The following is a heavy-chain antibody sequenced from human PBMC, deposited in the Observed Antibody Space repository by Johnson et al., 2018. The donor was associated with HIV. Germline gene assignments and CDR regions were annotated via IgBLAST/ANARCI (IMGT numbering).Heavy chain of an antibody. Sequence: QVQLVESGGGVVQPGRSLRLTCAASGFTISSYGMHWVRQAPGKGLEWGAVIWYDGSNKYYADSVTGRFIISRDNSKTTLYLQRNSLRAEDTAVYYCARVRWLQLGAFDIWGQGTMVTVSS. CDR1: GFTISSYG. CDR3: ARVRWLQLGAFDI. D-gene: IGHD5-24*01. J-gene: IGHJ3*02. V-gene: IGHV3-30*19. CDR2: IWYDGSNK.